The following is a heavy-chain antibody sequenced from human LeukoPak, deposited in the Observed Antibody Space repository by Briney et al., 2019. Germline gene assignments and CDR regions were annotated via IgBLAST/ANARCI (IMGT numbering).Heavy chain of an antibody. Sequence: SETLSLTCTVSGGSISSYYWSWIRQPPGKGLEWIEYIYYSGSTNYNPSLKSRATISVDTSKNQFSLKLSSVTAADTAVYYCARCIRYSSGWYFDYWGQGTLVTVSS. CDR3: ARCIRYSSGWYFDY. CDR2: IYYSGST. CDR1: GGSISSYY. D-gene: IGHD6-19*01. V-gene: IGHV4-59*01. J-gene: IGHJ4*02.